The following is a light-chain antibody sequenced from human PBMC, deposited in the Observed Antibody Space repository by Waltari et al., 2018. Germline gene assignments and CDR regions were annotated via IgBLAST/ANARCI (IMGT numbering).Light chain of an antibody. CDR1: QSISSY. V-gene: IGKV1-39*01. CDR3: QQSYSTPRT. J-gene: IGKJ4*01. CDR2: AAS. Sequence: DIQMTQSPSSLSASVGDRVTITCRASQSISSYLNWYQQKPGKAPNLLISAASSLQSGVPSRFSGSGYGTEFTITISSLQPEDFATYYCQQSYSTPRTVGGGTKVEIK.